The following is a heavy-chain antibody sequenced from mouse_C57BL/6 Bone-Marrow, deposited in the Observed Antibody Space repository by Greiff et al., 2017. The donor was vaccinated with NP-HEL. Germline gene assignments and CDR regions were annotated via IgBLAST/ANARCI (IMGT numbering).Heavy chain of an antibody. J-gene: IGHJ4*01. CDR1: GFTFTDYY. CDR2: IRNKANGYTT. CDR3: ARSIYYDCAYDPVCAMDY. D-gene: IGHD2-4*01. V-gene: IGHV7-3*01. Sequence: EVKLVESGGGLVQPGGSLSLSCAASGFTFTDYYMSWVRQPPGKALEWLVFIRNKANGYTTEYSASVKGRFTISRDNSQSILYLQMNALRTEDSATYYCARSIYYDCAYDPVCAMDYWGRGTSVTVSA.